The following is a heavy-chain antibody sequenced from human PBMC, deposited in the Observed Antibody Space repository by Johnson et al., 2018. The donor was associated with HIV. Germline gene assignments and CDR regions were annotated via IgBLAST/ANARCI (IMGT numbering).Heavy chain of an antibody. Sequence: QVQLVESGGGVVQPGRSLRLSCAASGFSFSNYAMDWVRQAPGKGLEWVALISSDGTNKNYADSVTGRFTISRDNSKNPLYLQMNSLRPEDTAVYYCARVCYYDSSGYVDAFDIWGQGTMVTVSS. CDR3: ARVCYYDSSGYVDAFDI. J-gene: IGHJ3*02. D-gene: IGHD3-22*01. CDR1: GFSFSNYA. CDR2: ISSDGTNK. V-gene: IGHV3-30*03.